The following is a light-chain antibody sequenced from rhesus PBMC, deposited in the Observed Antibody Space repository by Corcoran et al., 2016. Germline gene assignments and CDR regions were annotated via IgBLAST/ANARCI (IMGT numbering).Light chain of an antibody. CDR2: GAS. CDR3: QQYSNWYS. Sequence: EIVMTQSPATLSLSPGERATLSCRASQSVSSSLAWYQQKPGQAPRLLSYGASSRATGIPDRFRGSGSGTELTLTISSLEPEDFAVYYCQQYSNWYSFGQGTKVEIK. CDR1: QSVSSS. V-gene: IGKV3-42*03. J-gene: IGKJ2*01.